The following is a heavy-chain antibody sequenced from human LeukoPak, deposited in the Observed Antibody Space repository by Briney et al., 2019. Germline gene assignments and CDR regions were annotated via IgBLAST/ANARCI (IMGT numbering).Heavy chain of an antibody. CDR1: GFTFSNYG. CDR2: IWYDGSNK. V-gene: IGHV3-33*01. CDR3: AGSYYNVFDY. Sequence: GGSLRLTCAASGFTFSNYGMHWVRQAPGKGLEWVALIWYDGSNKYYADSVKGRFTISRDNSKNTLYLQMNSLRAEDTAVYYCAGSYYNVFDYWGQGTLVTVSS. D-gene: IGHD3-10*01. J-gene: IGHJ4*02.